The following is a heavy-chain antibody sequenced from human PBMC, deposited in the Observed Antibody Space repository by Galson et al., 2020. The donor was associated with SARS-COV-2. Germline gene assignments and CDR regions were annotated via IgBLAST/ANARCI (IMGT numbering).Heavy chain of an antibody. Sequence: SETLSLTCAVYGGSFSGYYWSWIRQPPGKGLEWIGEINHSGSTNYNPSLKSRVTISVDTSKNQFSLKLSSVTAADTSVYYCARGVLLWGYYYYMDVWGKVTTVTVSS. CDR3: ARGVLLWGYYYYMDV. CDR1: GGSFSGYY. D-gene: IGHD1-26*01. CDR2: INHSGST. J-gene: IGHJ6*03. V-gene: IGHV4-34*01.